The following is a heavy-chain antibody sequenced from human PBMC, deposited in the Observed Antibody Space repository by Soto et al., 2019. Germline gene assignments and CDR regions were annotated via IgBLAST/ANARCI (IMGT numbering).Heavy chain of an antibody. V-gene: IGHV4-59*01. D-gene: IGHD5-12*01. Sequence: SETLSLTCTVSGGSISSYYWSWIRQPPGKGLEWIGYIYYSGSTNYNPSLKSRVTISVDTSKNQFSLKLSSVTAADTAVYYCAWDGAGGDGYIQPWGQRIPDTVS. CDR1: GGSISSYY. CDR3: AWDGAGGDGYIQP. CDR2: IYYSGST. J-gene: IGHJ4*02.